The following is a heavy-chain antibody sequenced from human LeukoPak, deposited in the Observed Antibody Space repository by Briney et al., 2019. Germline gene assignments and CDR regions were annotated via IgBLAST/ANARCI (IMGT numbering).Heavy chain of an antibody. CDR2: IYYSGST. CDR1: GGSISSSSYY. D-gene: IGHD2-2*01. J-gene: IGHJ6*03. Sequence: SETLSLTCTVSGGSISSSSYYWGWIRQPPGKGLEWIGSIYYSGSTYYNPSLKSRVTISVDTSKNQFSLKLSSVTAADTAVYYCARDSRHYYYYMDVWGKGTTVTVSS. CDR3: ARDSRHYYYYMDV. V-gene: IGHV4-39*02.